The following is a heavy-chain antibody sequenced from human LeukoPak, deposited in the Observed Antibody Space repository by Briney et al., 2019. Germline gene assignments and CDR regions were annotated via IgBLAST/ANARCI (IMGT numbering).Heavy chain of an antibody. Sequence: GGSLRLSCIGSGFSLSSYTMHWVCQAPGKGLEWVTSMSSSGSYIYYAESLKGRFTISRDNAKDSLFLQMNSLRAEDTAIYYCARGSSHPLRYWGQGTLVTVSS. J-gene: IGHJ4*02. D-gene: IGHD2-2*01. CDR2: MSSSGSYI. V-gene: IGHV3-21*01. CDR1: GFSLSSYT. CDR3: ARGSSHPLRY.